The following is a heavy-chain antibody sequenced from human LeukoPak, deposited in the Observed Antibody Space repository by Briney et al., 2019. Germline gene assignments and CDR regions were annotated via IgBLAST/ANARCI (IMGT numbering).Heavy chain of an antibody. CDR1: GYTFTSYG. V-gene: IGHV1-18*01. Sequence: ASVKVSCKASGYTFTSYGISWVRQAPGQGLEWMGWISAYNGNTNYAQKLQGRVTMTTDTSTSTAYMELRSLRSDDTAVYYCARGSLYYYGSGSYPPYYYSMDVWGQGTTVTVSS. CDR2: ISAYNGNT. D-gene: IGHD3-10*01. CDR3: ARGSLYYYGSGSYPPYYYSMDV. J-gene: IGHJ6*02.